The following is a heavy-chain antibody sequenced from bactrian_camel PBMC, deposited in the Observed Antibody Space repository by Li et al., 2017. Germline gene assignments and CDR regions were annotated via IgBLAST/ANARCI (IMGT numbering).Heavy chain of an antibody. J-gene: IGHJ4*01. V-gene: IGHV3S2*01. D-gene: IGHD7*01. CDR3: ATWWEH. Sequence: VQLVESGGGLVQPGGSLRLSCTASGLIFSKAHINWVRQAPGKALEWISTITNDGKNIFYTDSVKGRFTISRDDAKNSVYLQMNSLTSEDTGRYYCATWWEHWGQGTQVTVS. CDR2: ITNDGKNI. CDR1: GLIFSKAH.